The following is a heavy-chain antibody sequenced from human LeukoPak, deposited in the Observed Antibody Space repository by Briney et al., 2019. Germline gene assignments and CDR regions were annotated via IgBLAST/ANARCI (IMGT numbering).Heavy chain of an antibody. D-gene: IGHD3-22*01. CDR2: ISGSGGST. J-gene: IGHJ4*02. CDR3: AKDYYYDSSGYYYFDY. Sequence: GGSLRLSCAAPGFTFSSYAMSWVRQAPGKGLEWVSAISGSGGSTYYADSVKGRFTISRDNSKNTLYLQMNSLRAEDTAVYYCAKDYYYDSSGYYYFDYWGQGTLVTVSS. V-gene: IGHV3-23*01. CDR1: GFTFSSYA.